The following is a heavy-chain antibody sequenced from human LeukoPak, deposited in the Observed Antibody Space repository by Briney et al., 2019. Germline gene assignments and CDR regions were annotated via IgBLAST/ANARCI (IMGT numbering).Heavy chain of an antibody. CDR2: IYYSGST. Sequence: PLETLSLTCTVSGGSISSYYWSWIRQPPGKGLEWIGYIYYSGSTNYNPSLKSRVTISVDTSTNQFSLKLSSVTAADTAVYYCARGNYWFDPWGQGTLVTVSS. J-gene: IGHJ5*02. CDR1: GGSISSYY. D-gene: IGHD1-7*01. CDR3: ARGNYWFDP. V-gene: IGHV4-59*01.